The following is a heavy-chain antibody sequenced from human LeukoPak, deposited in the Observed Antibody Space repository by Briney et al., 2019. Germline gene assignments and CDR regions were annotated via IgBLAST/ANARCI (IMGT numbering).Heavy chain of an antibody. CDR3: ALSGSYYGYYYMDV. D-gene: IGHD1-26*01. CDR2: INPNSGGT. J-gene: IGHJ6*03. CDR1: GYTFTSYY. Sequence: ASVKVSCKASGYTFTSYYMHWVRQAPGQGLEWMGRINPNSGGTNYAQKFQGRVTMTRDTSISTAYMELSRLRSDDTAVYYCALSGSYYGYYYMDVWGKGTTVTVSS. V-gene: IGHV1-2*06.